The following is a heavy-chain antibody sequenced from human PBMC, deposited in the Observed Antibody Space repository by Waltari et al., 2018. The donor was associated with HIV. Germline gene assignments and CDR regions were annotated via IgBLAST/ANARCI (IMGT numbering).Heavy chain of an antibody. CDR1: GFTFSSYG. Sequence: QVQLVESGGGVVQPGRSLRLSCAASGFTFSSYGMHWVRQAPGKGLEWVAVICDDGINKYYADAVKGRFTISRDNSKNTLYLQMNSLRAEDTAVYYCAREGGPYSSGFNWFDPWGQGTLVTVSS. V-gene: IGHV3-33*01. CDR2: ICDDGINK. CDR3: AREGGPYSSGFNWFDP. J-gene: IGHJ5*02. D-gene: IGHD6-19*01.